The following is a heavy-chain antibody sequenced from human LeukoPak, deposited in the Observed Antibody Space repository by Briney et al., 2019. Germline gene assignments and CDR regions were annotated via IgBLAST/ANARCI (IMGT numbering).Heavy chain of an antibody. CDR2: ISAYSGNT. CDR1: GYTFTSYG. D-gene: IGHD2-2*01. J-gene: IGHJ6*02. Sequence: ASVRVSCKASGYTFTSYGISWVRQAPGQGLEWMGWISAYSGNTNYAQKLQGRVTMTTDTSTSTAYMELRSLRSDDTAVYYCAREAGCSSTSCYAGNVYYYYYGMDVWGQETTDTVSS. V-gene: IGHV1-18*01. CDR3: AREAGCSSTSCYAGNVYYYYYGMDV.